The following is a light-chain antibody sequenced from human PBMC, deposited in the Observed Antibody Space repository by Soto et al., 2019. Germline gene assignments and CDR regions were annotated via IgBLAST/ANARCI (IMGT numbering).Light chain of an antibody. Sequence: IQMTQSPSSVSASVGDRVTMTCRASQGVGGWLAWYQQKPGKVTKLLIYATSSLHSGVPSRFSGSGSGTDFTLRISSLQPEEFATYYCQQTHSLPLSFGPGTKEDI. J-gene: IGKJ3*01. CDR3: QQTHSLPLS. V-gene: IGKV1-12*01. CDR2: ATS. CDR1: QGVGGW.